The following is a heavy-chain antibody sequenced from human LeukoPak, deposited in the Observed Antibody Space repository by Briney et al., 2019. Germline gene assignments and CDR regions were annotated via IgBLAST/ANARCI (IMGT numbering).Heavy chain of an antibody. J-gene: IGHJ6*02. CDR2: ISCSGGST. CDR3: AKEQGTSSNWYYYYYGMDV. Sequence: GGSLRLSCAASGFTFSTAWMSWVRQAPGKGLEWVSAISCSGGSTYYADSVKGRFTISRDNSKNTLYLQMNSLRAEDTAVYYCAKEQGTSSNWYYYYYGMDVWGQGTTVTVSS. CDR1: GFTFSTAW. D-gene: IGHD6-13*01. V-gene: IGHV3-23*01.